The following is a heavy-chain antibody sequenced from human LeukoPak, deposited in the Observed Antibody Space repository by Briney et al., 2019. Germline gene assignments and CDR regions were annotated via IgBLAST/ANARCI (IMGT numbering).Heavy chain of an antibody. CDR1: RFTFCSYS. CDR2: ISSSSSYI. Sequence: GGSLRDSCAASRFTFCSYSMNWVRQAPGRGLEWVSSISSSSSYIYYADSVKGRFTISRDNAKNSLYLQMNSLRAEDTAVYYCASYYNYYYMGVGGKGTTVTVP. V-gene: IGHV3-21*01. CDR3: ASYYNYYYMGV. J-gene: IGHJ6*03.